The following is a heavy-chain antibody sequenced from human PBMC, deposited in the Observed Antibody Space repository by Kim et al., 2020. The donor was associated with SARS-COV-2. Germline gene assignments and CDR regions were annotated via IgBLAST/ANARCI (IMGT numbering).Heavy chain of an antibody. CDR1: GFTFSSYG. CDR2: ISYDGSNK. Sequence: GGSLRLSCAASGFTFSSYGMHWVRQAPGKGLEWVAVISYDGSNKYYADSVKGRFTISRDNSKNTLYLQMNSLRAEDTAVYYCARVGRYFDWFGWFDPWGQGTLVTVSS. V-gene: IGHV3-33*05. D-gene: IGHD3-9*01. CDR3: ARVGRYFDWFGWFDP. J-gene: IGHJ5*02.